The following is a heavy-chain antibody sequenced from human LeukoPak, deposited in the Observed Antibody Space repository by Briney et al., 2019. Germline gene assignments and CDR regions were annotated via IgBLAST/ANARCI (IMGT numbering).Heavy chain of an antibody. V-gene: IGHV1-69*06. Sequence: SVKVSCKASGGTFSSYAISWVRQAPGQGLEWMGGIIPIFGTANYAQKFQGRVTITADKSTSTAYMELRSLRSDDTAVYYCARAELIAVAADYWGQGTLVTVSS. CDR2: IIPIFGTA. CDR1: GGTFSSYA. D-gene: IGHD6-19*01. CDR3: ARAELIAVAADY. J-gene: IGHJ4*02.